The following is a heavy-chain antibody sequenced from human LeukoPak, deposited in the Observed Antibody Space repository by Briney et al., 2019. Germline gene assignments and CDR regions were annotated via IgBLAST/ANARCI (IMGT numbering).Heavy chain of an antibody. Sequence: ASVKVSCKASGYTFTGYYMHWVRQAPGHGLEWMGWTNPNSGGTNYAQKFQGRVTMTRDTSISTAYVELSRLRSDDTAVYYCARVGLGYSYGRFDPWGQGTLVTVSS. CDR3: ARVGLGYSYGRFDP. V-gene: IGHV1-2*02. D-gene: IGHD5-18*01. CDR2: TNPNSGGT. CDR1: GYTFTGYY. J-gene: IGHJ5*02.